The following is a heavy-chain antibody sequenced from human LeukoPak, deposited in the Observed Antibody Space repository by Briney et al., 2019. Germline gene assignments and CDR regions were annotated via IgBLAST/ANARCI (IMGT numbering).Heavy chain of an antibody. CDR1: GFTFSDYY. D-gene: IGHD3-10*01. CDR2: ISSSGSTI. V-gene: IGHV3-11*01. Sequence: GGSLRLSCAASGFTFSDYYMSWIRQAPGKGLEWVSYISSSGSTIYYADSVKGRFTISRDNSKNTLYLQMNSLRAEDTAVYYCAKGWFGELLSGFDPWGQGTLVTVSS. CDR3: AKGWFGELLSGFDP. J-gene: IGHJ5*02.